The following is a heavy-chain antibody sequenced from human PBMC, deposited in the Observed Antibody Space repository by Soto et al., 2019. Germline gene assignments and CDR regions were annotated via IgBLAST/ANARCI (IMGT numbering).Heavy chain of an antibody. CDR1: GFTFSSYS. CDR3: ANRNYKNGIWSPWRY. J-gene: IGHJ4*02. D-gene: IGHD2-8*01. Sequence: HPGGSLRLSCTASGFTFSSYSMSWVRQAPGKGLEWVSSISSTGPPIYYTDSVKGRFTISRDNSKNTLYLQMNSLRAEDTAEYYCANRNYKNGIWSPWRYWGQGTLVTVSS. CDR2: ISSTGPPI. V-gene: IGHV3-23*01.